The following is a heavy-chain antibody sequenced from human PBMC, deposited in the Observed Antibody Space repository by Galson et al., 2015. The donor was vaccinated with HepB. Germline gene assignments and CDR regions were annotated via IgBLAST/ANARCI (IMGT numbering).Heavy chain of an antibody. J-gene: IGHJ6*02. Sequence: SLRLSCAASGFTFSSYGMHWVRQAPSKGLEWVAVISYDGSNKYYADSVKGRFTISRDNSKNTLYLQMNSLRAEDTAVYYCAKGNRDYYYYYGMDVWGQGTTVTVSS. CDR2: ISYDGSNK. CDR3: AKGNRDYYYYYGMDV. V-gene: IGHV3-30*18. CDR1: GFTFSSYG.